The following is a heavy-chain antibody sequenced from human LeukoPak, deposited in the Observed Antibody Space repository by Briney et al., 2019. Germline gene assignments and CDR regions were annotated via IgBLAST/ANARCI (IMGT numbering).Heavy chain of an antibody. CDR3: ARGGAARLHFQN. CDR2: IYHSGST. D-gene: IGHD6-6*01. J-gene: IGHJ1*01. Sequence: TSETLSLTCTVSGGSISTYYWNWIRQPPGKGLEWIGYIYHSGSTNYNPSLQSRVTISVDTSKNQFSLNLNSVTAADTAVYYCARGGAARLHFQNWGQGTLVTVSS. CDR1: GGSISTYY. V-gene: IGHV4-59*01.